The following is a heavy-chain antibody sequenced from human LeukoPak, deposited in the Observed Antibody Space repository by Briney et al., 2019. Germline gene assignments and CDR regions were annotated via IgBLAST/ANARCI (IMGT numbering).Heavy chain of an antibody. Sequence: PGGSLRLSCAASGFTVSSNYMSWVRQAPGEGLEWVSVIYSGGSTYYTDSVKGRFTISRDNSKNTLYLQMNSLRAEDTAVYYCAREGPYGDYAHNWFDPWGQGTLATVSS. J-gene: IGHJ5*02. V-gene: IGHV3-53*01. CDR3: AREGPYGDYAHNWFDP. CDR2: IYSGGST. CDR1: GFTVSSNY. D-gene: IGHD4-17*01.